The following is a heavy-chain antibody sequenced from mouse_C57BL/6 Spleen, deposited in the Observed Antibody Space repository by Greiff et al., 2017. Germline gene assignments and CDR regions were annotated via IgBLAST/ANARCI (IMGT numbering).Heavy chain of an antibody. J-gene: IGHJ3*01. CDR3: ARYDYDCAY. CDR2: IYPRSGNN. Sequence: QVQLQQSGAELARPGASVKLSCKASGYTFTSYGISWVKQRTGQGLEWIGEIYPRSGNNYYNEKCKGKATLTADKSSSTAYMELRRLTSEDSAVYFCARYDYDCAYWGQGTLVTVSA. V-gene: IGHV1-81*01. D-gene: IGHD2-4*01. CDR1: GYTFTSYG.